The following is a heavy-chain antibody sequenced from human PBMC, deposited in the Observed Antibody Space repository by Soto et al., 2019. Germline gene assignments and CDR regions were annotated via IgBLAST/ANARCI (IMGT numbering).Heavy chain of an antibody. CDR2: VGGSDSDK. J-gene: IGHJ3*02. CDR1: GFPFSAYA. D-gene: IGHD2-8*01. CDR3: AKDATAVNGVWDPFDM. Sequence: EVQLLESGGGVVQPGGSLRLSCAASGFPFSAYAMSWVRQAPGKGLQWVSGVGGSDSDKHYADSVRGRFTVSRDNSKNSLYWQMNSLIAVDTGVYYCAKDATAVNGVWDPFDMWGQGTEVTVSS. V-gene: IGHV3-23*01.